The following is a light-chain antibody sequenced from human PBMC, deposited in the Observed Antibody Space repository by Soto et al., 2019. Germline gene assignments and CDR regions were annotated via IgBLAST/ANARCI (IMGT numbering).Light chain of an antibody. CDR2: KAS. V-gene: IGKV1-5*03. Sequence: DIQMTQSPSTLSASVGDRVTITCRASQSISSWLAWYQQKPGKAPNLLIYKASSLESGVPSRFSGSGSGTDFTLIISGLQPDDFATYYCQQYHTFPLTFGGGTKVEI. CDR1: QSISSW. J-gene: IGKJ4*01. CDR3: QQYHTFPLT.